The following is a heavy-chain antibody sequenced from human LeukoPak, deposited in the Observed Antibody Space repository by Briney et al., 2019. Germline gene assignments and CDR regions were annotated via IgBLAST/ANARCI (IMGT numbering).Heavy chain of an antibody. CDR1: GGTFSSYA. V-gene: IGHV1-69*05. CDR3: ARARAGDSSGYADAFDI. Sequence: ASVKVSCKASGGTFSSYAISWVRQAPGQGLEWMGGIIPIFGTANYAQKFQGRVTITTDESTSTAYMELSSLRSEDTAVYYCARARAGDSSGYADAFDIWGQGTMVTVSS. D-gene: IGHD3-22*01. CDR2: IIPIFGTA. J-gene: IGHJ3*02.